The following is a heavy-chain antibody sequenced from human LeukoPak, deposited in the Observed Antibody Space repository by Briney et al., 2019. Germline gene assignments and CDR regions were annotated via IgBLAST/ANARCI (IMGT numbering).Heavy chain of an antibody. CDR1: GFTFSSYA. J-gene: IGHJ6*02. Sequence: GGSLRLSCAASGFTFSSYAMSWVHQAPGKGLEWVSAISGSGGSTYYADSVKGRFTISRDNSKNTLYLQMNSLRTEDTAVYYCAKLDYYGSGTPSYYYGMDVWGQGTTVTVSS. CDR2: ISGSGGST. CDR3: AKLDYYGSGTPSYYYGMDV. V-gene: IGHV3-23*01. D-gene: IGHD3-10*01.